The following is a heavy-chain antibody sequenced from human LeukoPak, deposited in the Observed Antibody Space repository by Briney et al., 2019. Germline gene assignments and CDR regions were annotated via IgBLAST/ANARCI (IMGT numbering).Heavy chain of an antibody. D-gene: IGHD5-18*01. CDR1: GFTFKSCG. Sequence: PGGSLRLSCVASGFTFKSCGMTWVRQVPGEGLEWLSSITGAGTSTKYADSVNGRFTISRDNSKNTLSLQMTGLRAEDTAVYYCARKVAVAMDLDYWGQGTLVTVSS. CDR3: ARKVAVAMDLDY. J-gene: IGHJ4*02. V-gene: IGHV3-23*01. CDR2: ITGAGTST.